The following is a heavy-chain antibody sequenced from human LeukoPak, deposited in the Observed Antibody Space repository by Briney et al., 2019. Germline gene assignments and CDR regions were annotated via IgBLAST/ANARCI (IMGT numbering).Heavy chain of an antibody. CDR3: ARSNNDGDCLGVGFDY. J-gene: IGHJ4*02. CDR2: INTNTGNP. V-gene: IGHV7-4-1*02. CDR1: GYTFTSYD. Sequence: ASVKVSCKASGYTFTSYDISWVRQATGQGLEWMGWINTNTGNPTYAQGFTGRFVFSLDTSVSTAYLQISSLKAEDTAVYYCARSNNDGDCLGVGFDYWGQGTLVTVSS. D-gene: IGHD2-21*01.